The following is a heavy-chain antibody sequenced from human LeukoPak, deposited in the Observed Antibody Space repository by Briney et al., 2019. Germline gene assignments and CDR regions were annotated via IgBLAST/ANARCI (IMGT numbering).Heavy chain of an antibody. Sequence: PGGSLRLSCAASGFTFSSYGMHWVRQAPGKGLEWVAVISYDGSNKYYADSVKGRFTISRDNSKNTLYLQMNSLRAEDTAVYYCAKAGRGTIFGVVTHYYMDVWGKGTTVTVSS. CDR1: GFTFSSYG. J-gene: IGHJ6*03. D-gene: IGHD3-3*01. CDR2: ISYDGSNK. CDR3: AKAGRGTIFGVVTHYYMDV. V-gene: IGHV3-30*18.